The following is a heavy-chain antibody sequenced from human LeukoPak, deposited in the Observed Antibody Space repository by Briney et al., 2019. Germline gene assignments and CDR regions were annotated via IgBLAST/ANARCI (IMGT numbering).Heavy chain of an antibody. CDR3: ARGSQYSWWS. J-gene: IGHJ5*02. D-gene: IGHD2-15*01. V-gene: IGHV4-4*02. Sequence: SETLSLTCAVSGGSISSSTHWWTWVRQPPGEGLEWIGEIYHTGSTNYNPSPKSRVTISVDKSNNQFSLKLNSVTAADTAVYYCARGSQYSWWSWGQGTLVTVSS. CDR1: GGSISSSTHW. CDR2: IYHTGST.